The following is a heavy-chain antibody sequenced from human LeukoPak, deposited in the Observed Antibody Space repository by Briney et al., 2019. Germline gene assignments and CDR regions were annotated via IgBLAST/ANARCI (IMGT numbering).Heavy chain of an antibody. J-gene: IGHJ5*02. CDR2: IYYSEST. V-gene: IGHV4-31*03. CDR3: ARDHYDSSGYLFDP. CDR1: GCSISSGGYY. Sequence: SETLSLTCTVSGCSISSGGYYWSWIRQHPGKGLEWIGYIYYSESTYYNPSLKSRVTIPVDTSKNQFSLKLSSVTAADTAVYYCARDHYDSSGYLFDPWGQGTLVTVSS. D-gene: IGHD3-22*01.